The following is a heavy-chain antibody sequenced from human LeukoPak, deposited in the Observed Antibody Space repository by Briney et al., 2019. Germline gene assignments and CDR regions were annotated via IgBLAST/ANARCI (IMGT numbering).Heavy chain of an antibody. V-gene: IGHV4-61*02. D-gene: IGHD6-13*01. CDR2: IYTSGST. J-gene: IGHJ4*02. CDR3: ARSTEVAAAGSAY. Sequence: SETLSLTCTVSGGSISSDNYYWSWIRQPAGKGLEWIGRIYTSGSTNYNPSLKSRVTISVDTSKNQFSLKLSSVTAADTAVYYCARSTEVAAAGSAYWGQGTLVTVSS. CDR1: GGSISSDNYY.